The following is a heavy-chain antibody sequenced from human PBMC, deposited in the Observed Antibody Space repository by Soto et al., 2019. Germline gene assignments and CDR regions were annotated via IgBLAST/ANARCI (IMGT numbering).Heavy chain of an antibody. D-gene: IGHD1-20*01. CDR3: ARGITGTPYYFDY. Sequence: SETLSLTCTVSGGSISSSSYYWGWIRQPPGKGLEWIGYIYYSGSTYYNPSLKSRVTISVDTSKNQFSLKLSSVTAADTAVYYCARGITGTPYYFDYWGQGTLVTVSS. J-gene: IGHJ4*02. CDR1: GGSISSSSYY. V-gene: IGHV4-39*07. CDR2: IYYSGST.